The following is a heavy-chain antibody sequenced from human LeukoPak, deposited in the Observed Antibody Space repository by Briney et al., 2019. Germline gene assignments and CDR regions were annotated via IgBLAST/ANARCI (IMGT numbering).Heavy chain of an antibody. Sequence: ASVRVSCKTSGCSFTDYYIHWVRQAPGQGLEWMGWISAYNGNTNYAQKLQGRVTMTTDTSTSTAYMELRSLRSDDTAVYYCARDVLGIAAARGIFDYWGQGTLVTVSS. J-gene: IGHJ4*02. D-gene: IGHD6-13*01. CDR3: ARDVLGIAAARGIFDY. CDR1: GCSFTDYY. CDR2: ISAYNGNT. V-gene: IGHV1-18*01.